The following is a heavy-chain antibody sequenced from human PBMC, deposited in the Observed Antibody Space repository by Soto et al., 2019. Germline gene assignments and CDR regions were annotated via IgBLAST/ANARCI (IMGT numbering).Heavy chain of an antibody. D-gene: IGHD2-15*01. Sequence: EVPLLESGGDLVQPGGSLRLSCAASGFTFSSYAMDWVRQAPGRGLEWVSGIDYSGATFYADSVKGRFTISRDDSKNTLYLQMSSLRAEDTALYYCAKGRLGFCGGLTCPANWGQGTLVTVSS. CDR3: AKGRLGFCGGLTCPAN. J-gene: IGHJ4*02. CDR1: GFTFSSYA. V-gene: IGHV3-23*01. CDR2: IDYSGAT.